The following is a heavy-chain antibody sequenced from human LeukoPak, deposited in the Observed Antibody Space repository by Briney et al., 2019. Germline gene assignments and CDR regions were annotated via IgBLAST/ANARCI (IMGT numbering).Heavy chain of an antibody. CDR1: GYSFTSYW. CDR2: IYPGDSDT. D-gene: IGHD1-20*01. CDR3: ARLGITGATLYYFDY. Sequence: GESLQISCKGSGYSFTSYWIGWVRQLPGKGLEWMGIIYPGDSDTRYSPSFQGQVTISAGKSISTAYLQWSSLKASDTAMFYCARLGITGATLYYFDYWGQGTLVTVSS. V-gene: IGHV5-51*01. J-gene: IGHJ4*02.